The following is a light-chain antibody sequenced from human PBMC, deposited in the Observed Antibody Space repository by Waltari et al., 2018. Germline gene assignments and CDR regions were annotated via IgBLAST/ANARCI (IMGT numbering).Light chain of an antibody. J-gene: IGLJ1*01. CDR3: YSYAGGSV. Sequence: QSALTQPASVSGSPGQSITISCTGSSSDVGSSNLGSAYLQPPGNAPKPIIFEVSKRPSGVSNRFSGSKSGNTASLTISGLQAEDEADYYCYSYAGGSVFGTGTKVTVL. CDR2: EVS. CDR1: SSDVGSSNL. V-gene: IGLV2-23*02.